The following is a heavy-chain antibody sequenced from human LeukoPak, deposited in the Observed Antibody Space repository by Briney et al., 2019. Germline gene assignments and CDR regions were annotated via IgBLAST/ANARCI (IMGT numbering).Heavy chain of an antibody. CDR3: ARGMRYQLFNYGMDI. V-gene: IGHV4-34*01. D-gene: IGHD2-2*01. J-gene: IGHJ6*02. CDR1: GGSFSGYY. Sequence: SETLSLTCAVYGGSFSGYYWSWIRQPPGKGLEWIGEINHSGSTNYNPSLKSRVTISVDTSKNQFSLKLSSVTAADTAVYYCARGMRYQLFNYGMDIWGQGTTVTVSS. CDR2: INHSGST.